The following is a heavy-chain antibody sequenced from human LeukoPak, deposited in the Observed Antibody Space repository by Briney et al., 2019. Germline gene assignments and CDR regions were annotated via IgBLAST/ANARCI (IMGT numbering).Heavy chain of an antibody. CDR1: GFTFSSYG. D-gene: IGHD3-22*01. CDR3: AKGDPYYYDSSGPDY. J-gene: IGHJ4*02. V-gene: IGHV3-30*18. CDR2: ISYDGSNK. Sequence: PGGSLRLSCAASGFTFSSYGMHWVRQAPGKGLEWVAVISYDGSNKYYADSVKGRFTISRDNSKNTLYLQMNSLRAEDTAVYYCAKGDPYYYDSSGPDYWGQGTLVTVSS.